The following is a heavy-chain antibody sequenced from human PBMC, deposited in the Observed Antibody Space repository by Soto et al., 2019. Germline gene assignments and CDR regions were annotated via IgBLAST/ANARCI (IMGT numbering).Heavy chain of an antibody. CDR2: IIPILGLA. D-gene: IGHD4-17*01. Sequence: QVQLVQSGAEVKKPGSSVKVSCKASGGTFSSYTISWVRQAPGQGLEWMGRIIPILGLANYAQKFQGRVTITADKSTSTAYMELSSLRSEDTAVYYCARGLYDYGDYDNWFDPWGQGTLVTVSS. V-gene: IGHV1-69*02. J-gene: IGHJ5*02. CDR3: ARGLYDYGDYDNWFDP. CDR1: GGTFSSYT.